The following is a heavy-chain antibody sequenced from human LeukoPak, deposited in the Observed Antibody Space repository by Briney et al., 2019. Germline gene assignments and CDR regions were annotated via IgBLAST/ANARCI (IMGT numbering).Heavy chain of an antibody. CDR3: ARGQKWGRSWFDP. J-gene: IGHJ5*02. CDR1: GGSFSGYY. D-gene: IGHD3-16*01. V-gene: IGHV4-34*01. CDR2: INHSGST. Sequence: SEALSLTCAVYGGSFSGYYWSWIRQPPGKGLEWIGEINHSGSTNYNPSLKSRVTISVDTSKNQFSLKLSSVTAADTAVYYCARGQKWGRSWFDPWGQGTLVTVSS.